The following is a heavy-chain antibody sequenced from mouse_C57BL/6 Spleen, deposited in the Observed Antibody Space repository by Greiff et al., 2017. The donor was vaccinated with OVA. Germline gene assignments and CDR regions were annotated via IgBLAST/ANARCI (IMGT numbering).Heavy chain of an antibody. V-gene: IGHV1-69*01. J-gene: IGHJ4*01. Sequence: QVQLQQPGAELVMPGASVKLSCKASGSTFTSYWMHWVKQRPGQGLEWIGEIDPSDSYTNYNQKFKGKSTLTVDKSSSTAYMQLSSLTSEDSAVYYCARWGLRRVDYWGQGTSVTVSS. CDR1: GSTFTSYW. CDR3: ARWGLRRVDY. D-gene: IGHD2-4*01. CDR2: IDPSDSYT.